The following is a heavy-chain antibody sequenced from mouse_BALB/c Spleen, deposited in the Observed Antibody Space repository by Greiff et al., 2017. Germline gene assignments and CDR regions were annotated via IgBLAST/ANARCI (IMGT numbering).Heavy chain of an antibody. Sequence: EVQLVESGGGLVQPKGSLKLSCAASGFTFNTYAMNWVRQAPGKGVEWVARIRSKSNNYATYYADSVKDRFTISRDDSQSMLYLQMNNLKTEDTAMYYCVRHGGYDAMDDWGQGTSVTVSS. CDR3: VRHGGYDAMDD. D-gene: IGHD1-1*02. V-gene: IGHV10-1*02. CDR1: GFTFNTYA. CDR2: IRSKSNNYAT. J-gene: IGHJ4*01.